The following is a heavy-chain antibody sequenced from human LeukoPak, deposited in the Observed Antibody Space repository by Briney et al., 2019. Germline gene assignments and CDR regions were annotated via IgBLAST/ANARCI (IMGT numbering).Heavy chain of an antibody. D-gene: IGHD3-10*01. V-gene: IGHV4-39*07. CDR1: GDSIRSSNSY. J-gene: IGHJ4*02. CDR2: INHSGST. CDR3: ARGLRGVD. Sequence: SETLSLTCTVSGDSIRSSNSYWSWIRQPPGKGLEWIGEINHSGSTNYNPSLKSRVTISVDTSKNQFSQKLSSVTAADTAVYYCARGLRGVDWGQGTLVTVSS.